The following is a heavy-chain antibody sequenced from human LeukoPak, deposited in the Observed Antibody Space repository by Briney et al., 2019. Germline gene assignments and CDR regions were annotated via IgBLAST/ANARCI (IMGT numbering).Heavy chain of an antibody. V-gene: IGHV4-4*07. CDR3: ARGSASPAAIPFDM. Sequence: SETLSPTCTVSGGSIRSSFWSWIRQPAGKGLEWIGRIYTNGNTNYNPSLKSRVTMSADTSKNQFSLKLSSVTAADTAVYYCARGSASPAAIPFDMWGQGTMVTVSS. D-gene: IGHD2-2*02. J-gene: IGHJ3*02. CDR1: GGSIRSSF. CDR2: IYTNGNT.